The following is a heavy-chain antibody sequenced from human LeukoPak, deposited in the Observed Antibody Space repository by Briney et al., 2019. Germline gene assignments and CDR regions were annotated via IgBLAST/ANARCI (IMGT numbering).Heavy chain of an antibody. CDR3: AKDHDTYGDYVY. CDR2: ISYDGSNK. J-gene: IGHJ4*02. CDR1: GFTFSRYG. D-gene: IGHD4-17*01. Sequence: GGSLRLSCAASGFTFSRYGMHGVRQAPGKGLEWVAVISYDGSNKYYADSVKGRFTISRDNSKNTLYLQMNSLRAEDTAVYYCAKDHDTYGDYVYWGQGTLVTVSS. V-gene: IGHV3-30*18.